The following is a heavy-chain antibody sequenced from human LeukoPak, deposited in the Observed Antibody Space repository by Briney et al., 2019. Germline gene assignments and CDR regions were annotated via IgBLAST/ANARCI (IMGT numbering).Heavy chain of an antibody. CDR1: GFSFSTYA. Sequence: GGSLRLSCAASGFSFSTYAMSWVRQAPGKGLEWVSGISDSGGSTYYADSVKGRFTISRDNSKDTLYLQMNSLRAVDTAVYYCALSRGAYNYGPFDYWGQGTLVTVSS. CDR3: ALSRGAYNYGPFDY. V-gene: IGHV3-23*01. J-gene: IGHJ4*02. CDR2: ISDSGGST. D-gene: IGHD5-18*01.